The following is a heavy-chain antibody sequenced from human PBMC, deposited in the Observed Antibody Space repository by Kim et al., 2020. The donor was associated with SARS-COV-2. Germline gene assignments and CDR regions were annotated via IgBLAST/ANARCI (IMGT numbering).Heavy chain of an antibody. Sequence: GGSLRLSCATSGFTFSSHAMSWVRQAPGRGLEWVTGISSSGDSTYYANSVKGRFTISRDNSESTLSLEINSLRIEDTATYYCAKTFTGTMRRFDSWGQGT. CDR1: GFTFSSHA. J-gene: IGHJ4*02. V-gene: IGHV3-23*01. CDR2: ISSSGDST. D-gene: IGHD1-7*01. CDR3: AKTFTGTMRRFDS.